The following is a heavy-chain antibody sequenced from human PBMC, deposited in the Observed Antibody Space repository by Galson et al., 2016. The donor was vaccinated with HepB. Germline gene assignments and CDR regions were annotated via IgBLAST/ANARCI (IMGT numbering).Heavy chain of an antibody. CDR3: ARAEKYSRGWYGFIDY. V-gene: IGHV4-4*07. D-gene: IGHD6-19*01. Sequence: SETLSLTCTVSGGSISSCYWSWIRQPAGKGLEWIGRIYSSGSTNYNPSLNSRVTMSIDMYKNQSSLRLRSVTAADTAVYYCARAEKYSRGWYGFIDYWGQGTLVSVSS. J-gene: IGHJ4*02. CDR1: GGSISSCY. CDR2: IYSSGST.